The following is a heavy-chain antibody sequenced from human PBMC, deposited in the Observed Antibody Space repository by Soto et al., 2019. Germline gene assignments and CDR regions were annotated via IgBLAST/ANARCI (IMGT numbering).Heavy chain of an antibody. CDR1: GVSIHNSHSF. CDR2: VYHNGGA. CDR3: GRVVEGATRHTDSDS. J-gene: IGHJ5*01. D-gene: IGHD2-21*01. V-gene: IGHV4-39*05. Sequence: SETPSLTCTVSGVSIHNSHSFWAWIRQPPGKGLQFIASVYHNGGAHYNSSLKSRVTISVDTANNQVSLRMRSLTAADTAFYYCGRVVEGATRHTDSDSWGQGILVTVSS.